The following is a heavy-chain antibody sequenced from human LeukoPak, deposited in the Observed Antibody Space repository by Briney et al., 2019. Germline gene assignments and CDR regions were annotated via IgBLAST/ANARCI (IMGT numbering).Heavy chain of an antibody. CDR2: IFYSGTT. Sequence: SETVSLTCPFSFDSLSSQYWSWIRQPPGKGLEWIGYIFYSGTTSYNPSLNSRVTLSIDTSKKEFSRTLTSVTAADTAVYYCARGGYGGNFYWYFDLWGRGTLVTVSS. CDR1: FDSLSSQY. V-gene: IGHV4-59*11. CDR3: ARGGYGGNFYWYFDL. D-gene: IGHD4-23*01. J-gene: IGHJ2*01.